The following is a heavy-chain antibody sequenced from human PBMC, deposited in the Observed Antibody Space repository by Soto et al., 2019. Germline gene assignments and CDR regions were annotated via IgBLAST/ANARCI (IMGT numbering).Heavy chain of an antibody. J-gene: IGHJ5*02. D-gene: IGHD5-18*01. Sequence: QVHLVESGGGLVKSGDSLRLSCAASRYSFKDYFMSWIRQPPWKGLEWISYIGPYGNTIYYADSVKARFVISRDDTTLTLYLQMDSLRAGHTAVYYCARDDYTYGVSWGQGTLVTVSS. CDR2: IGPYGNTI. CDR1: RYSFKDYF. CDR3: ARDDYTYGVS. V-gene: IGHV3-11*01.